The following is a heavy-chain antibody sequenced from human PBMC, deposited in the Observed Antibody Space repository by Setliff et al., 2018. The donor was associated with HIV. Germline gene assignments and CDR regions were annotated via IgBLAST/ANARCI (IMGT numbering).Heavy chain of an antibody. CDR3: ARGRLSWSPDF. CDR1: GYTFTKYD. J-gene: IGHJ4*02. CDR2: IIPIFGTA. Sequence: SVKVSCKASGYTFTKYDINWVRQATGQGLEWMGRIIPIFGTANYAQKFQGRVTITADKSTSTAYMELSSLRSEDTAVYYCARGRLSWSPDFWGQGTLVTVSS. V-gene: IGHV1-69*06.